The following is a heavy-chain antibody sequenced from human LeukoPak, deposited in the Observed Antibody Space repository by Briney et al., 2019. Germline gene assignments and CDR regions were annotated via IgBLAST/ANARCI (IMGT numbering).Heavy chain of an antibody. CDR3: ARGGKENYYDSSGSFDY. D-gene: IGHD3-22*01. CDR2: ISSSGSTI. V-gene: IGHV3-11*04. Sequence: GGSLRLSCAASGFTFSDYYMSWIRQAPGKGLEWVSYISSSGSTIYYADSVKGRFTISRDNAKNSLYLQMNSLRAGDTAVYYCARGGKENYYDSSGSFDYWGQGTLVTVSS. J-gene: IGHJ4*02. CDR1: GFTFSDYY.